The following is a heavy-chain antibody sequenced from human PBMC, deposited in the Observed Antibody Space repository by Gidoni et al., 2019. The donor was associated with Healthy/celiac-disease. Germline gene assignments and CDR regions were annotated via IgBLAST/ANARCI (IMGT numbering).Heavy chain of an antibody. Sequence: QVQLQESGPGLVKPSQTLSPTCTVSGGSISSGGYYWSWIRQHPGKGLEWIGYIYYSGSTYYNPSLKSRFTISVDTSKNQFSLKLSSVTAADTAVYYCARSTGVYGDYGAGWFDPWGQGTLVTVSS. CDR3: ARSTGVYGDYGAGWFDP. CDR1: GGSISSGGYY. J-gene: IGHJ5*02. CDR2: IYYSGST. V-gene: IGHV4-31*03. D-gene: IGHD4-17*01.